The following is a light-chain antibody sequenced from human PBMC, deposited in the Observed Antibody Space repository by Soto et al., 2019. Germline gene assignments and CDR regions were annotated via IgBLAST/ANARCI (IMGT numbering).Light chain of an antibody. CDR3: QQYTDWPIT. V-gene: IGKV3-15*01. CDR1: QSINSN. Sequence: EVLMTQSPATLSVSPGDIAILSFRASQSINSNLACYQQQPGQAPRLLIYAASTRATAVPDRFSGSGSGTDFTLTITSLQSDDFVVYFCQQYTDWPITFGQGTRLEIK. J-gene: IGKJ5*01. CDR2: AAS.